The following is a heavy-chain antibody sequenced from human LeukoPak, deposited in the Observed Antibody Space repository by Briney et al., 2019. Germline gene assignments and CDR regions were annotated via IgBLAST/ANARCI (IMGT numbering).Heavy chain of an antibody. CDR2: INHSGST. D-gene: IGHD3-10*01. J-gene: IGHJ6*02. V-gene: IGHV4-34*01. Sequence: SETLSLTCAVYGGSFSGYYWSWIRQPPGKGLEWIGEINHSGSTNYNPSLKSRVTISADTSKNQFSLKLSSVTAADTAVYYCATGPATVYGSGSDYYGMDVWGQGTTVTVSS. CDR3: ATGPATVYGSGSDYYGMDV. CDR1: GGSFSGYY.